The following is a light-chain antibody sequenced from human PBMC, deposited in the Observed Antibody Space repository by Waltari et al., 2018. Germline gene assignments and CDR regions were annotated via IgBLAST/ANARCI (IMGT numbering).Light chain of an antibody. J-gene: IGLJ2*01. Sequence: QSALTQPASVSGSPGQSITISCTGTSSDVGGYNYVSWYQQHPGKAPKLMIYEVSNRPSGVSNRLPGSKSGNTASLTISGLQAEDEADYYCSSYTSSSSVVFGGGTKLTVL. CDR3: SSYTSSSSVV. CDR2: EVS. CDR1: SSDVGGYNY. V-gene: IGLV2-14*01.